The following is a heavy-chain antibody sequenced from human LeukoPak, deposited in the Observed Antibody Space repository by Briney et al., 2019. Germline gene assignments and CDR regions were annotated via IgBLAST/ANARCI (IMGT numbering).Heavy chain of an antibody. J-gene: IGHJ4*02. CDR2: ISSSSSYI. CDR3: ARGLIYSGSRKIDY. D-gene: IGHD1-26*01. Sequence: PGGSLRLSCAASGFTFSSYSMNWVRQAPGKGLEWVSSISSSSSYIYYAGSVKGRFTISRDNAKNSLYLQMNSLRAEDTAVYYCARGLIYSGSRKIDYWGQGTLVTVSS. V-gene: IGHV3-21*01. CDR1: GFTFSSYS.